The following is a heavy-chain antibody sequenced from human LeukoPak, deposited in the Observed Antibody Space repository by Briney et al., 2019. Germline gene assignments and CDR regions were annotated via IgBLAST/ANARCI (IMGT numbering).Heavy chain of an antibody. Sequence: TSETLSLTCTVSGGSISSGGYYWSWIRQHPGKGLEWIGYIYYSGSTYYNPSLKSRVTISVDTSKNQFSLKLSSVTAADTAVYYCARVAYDSSGYHYYFDYWGQGTLVTVSS. D-gene: IGHD3-22*01. CDR2: IYYSGST. CDR3: ARVAYDSSGYHYYFDY. J-gene: IGHJ4*02. CDR1: GGSISSGGYY. V-gene: IGHV4-31*03.